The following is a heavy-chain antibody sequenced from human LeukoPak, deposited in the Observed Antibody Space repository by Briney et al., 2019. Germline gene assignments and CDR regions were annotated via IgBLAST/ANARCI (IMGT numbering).Heavy chain of an antibody. J-gene: IGHJ4*02. CDR1: GGSISRGDYY. Sequence: SQTLSLTCTVSGGSISRGDYYWSWIRQPPGNGLEWIGYIYYSGSTYSNPSLKSRVTISVDTSKNQFSLKLSSVTAADTAVYYCARVNLHDYGAHFDYWGQGTLVTVSS. D-gene: IGHD4-17*01. CDR2: IYYSGST. V-gene: IGHV4-30-4*08. CDR3: ARVNLHDYGAHFDY.